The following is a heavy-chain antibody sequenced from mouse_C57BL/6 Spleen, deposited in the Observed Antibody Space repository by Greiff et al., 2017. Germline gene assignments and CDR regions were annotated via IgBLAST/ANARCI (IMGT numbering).Heavy chain of an antibody. CDR2: ISNGGGST. CDR3: ARQDDYYAMDY. J-gene: IGHJ4*01. V-gene: IGHV5-12*01. CDR1: GFTFSDYY. Sequence: EVHLVESGGGLVQPGGSLKLSCAASGFTFSDYYMYWVRQTPEKRLEWVAYISNGGGSTYYPDTVKGRFTISRDNAKNTLYLQMSRLKSEDTAMYYCARQDDYYAMDYWGQGTSVTVSS.